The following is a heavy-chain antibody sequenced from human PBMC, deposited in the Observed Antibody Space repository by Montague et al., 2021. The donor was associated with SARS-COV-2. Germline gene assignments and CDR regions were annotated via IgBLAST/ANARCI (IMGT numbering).Heavy chain of an antibody. CDR2: TYYRSKWYH. CDR1: GDSVSSNTAT. CDR3: ARGRQHINMVVVVVTGGEYYFDF. V-gene: IGHV6-1*01. Sequence: CAISGDSVSSNTATWNWIRQSPSRGLEWLGRTYYRSKWYHDYAISLKSRITINPDTSKNQFSLKMTSVTAADTAVYYCARGRQHINMVVVVVTGGEYYFDFWGQGTLVAVAS. D-gene: IGHD3-22*01. J-gene: IGHJ4*02.